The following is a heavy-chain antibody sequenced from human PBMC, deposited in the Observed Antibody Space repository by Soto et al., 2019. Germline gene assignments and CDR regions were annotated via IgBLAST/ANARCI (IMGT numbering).Heavy chain of an antibody. CDR1: GFTFSSYS. D-gene: IGHD3-16*01. Sequence: EVQLVESGGGLVKPGGSLRLSCAASGFTFSSYSMNWVRQAPGKGLEWVSSISSSSSYIYYADSVKGRFTISRDNAKNSLYLQMNSLRAEDTAVYYCASDGANALYYYYGMDVWGQGTTVTVSS. CDR2: ISSSSSYI. J-gene: IGHJ6*02. CDR3: ASDGANALYYYYGMDV. V-gene: IGHV3-21*01.